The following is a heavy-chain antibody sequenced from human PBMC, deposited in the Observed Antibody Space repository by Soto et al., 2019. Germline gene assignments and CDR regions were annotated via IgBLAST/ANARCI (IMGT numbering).Heavy chain of an antibody. CDR3: AREDHYEFEV. CDR1: ATSLSPNY. Sequence: PETLSLTCTVYATSLSPNYCTCIRQPAGKGLEWIGRIYSSGKTRFNTSLKSRLTMSVDVSKNQFSLKLDSVTAADTAVYYCAREDHYEFEVWGQGTLVTVS. J-gene: IGHJ4*02. D-gene: IGHD3-3*01. CDR2: IYSSGKT. V-gene: IGHV4-4*07.